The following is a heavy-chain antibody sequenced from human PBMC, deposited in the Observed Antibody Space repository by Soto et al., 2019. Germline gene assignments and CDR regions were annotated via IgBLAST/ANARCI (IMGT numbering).Heavy chain of an antibody. CDR2: IYWNDVK. D-gene: IGHD3-3*01. J-gene: IGHJ3*01. CDR1: GFSLSTSGVG. V-gene: IGHV2-5*01. CDR3: AHRSFANDAYDV. Sequence: QITLKESGPTLVKPTQTLTLTCTFSGFSLSTSGVGVGWIRQPPGKALEWLALIYWNDVKHYSPSLKSRLTIXNDXSQNQVVLTKTNMDPVDTATYYCAHRSFANDAYDVWGQGTMVTVSS.